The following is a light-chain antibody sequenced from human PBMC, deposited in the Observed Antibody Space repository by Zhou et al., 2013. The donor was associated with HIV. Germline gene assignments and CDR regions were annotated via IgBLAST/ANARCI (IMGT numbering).Light chain of an antibody. CDR2: QAS. V-gene: IGKV1-5*03. CDR1: QDINGW. CDR3: QQYDSYPYT. J-gene: IGKJ2*01. Sequence: IQMTQSPSTLSASVGERVTITCRASQDINGWLAWYQQKGGRAPKVVIYQASTLESEVPSGFSGGGSGTEFTLTISSLQPDDLGTYYCQQYDSYPYTFGQGTKLEI.